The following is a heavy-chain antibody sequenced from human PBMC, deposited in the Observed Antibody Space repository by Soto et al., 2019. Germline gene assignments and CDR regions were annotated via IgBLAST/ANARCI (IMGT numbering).Heavy chain of an antibody. CDR1: GFTFTSYA. CDR2: INGGSGNT. CDR3: ARVPPWGNSAGDYYIQHYDS. J-gene: IGHJ4*02. V-gene: IGHV1-3*01. D-gene: IGHD3-10*01. Sequence: ASVKVSCKSSGFTFTSYAIHWLRQAPGQRPQWMGWINGGSGNTKYSQDFQGRVTFTRDTFATSAYLELSSLRSEDTAVYYCARVPPWGNSAGDYYIQHYDSWGQGTPVTVSS.